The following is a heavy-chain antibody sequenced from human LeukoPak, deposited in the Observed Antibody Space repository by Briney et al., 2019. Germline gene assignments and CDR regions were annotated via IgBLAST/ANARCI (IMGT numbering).Heavy chain of an antibody. V-gene: IGHV3-66*02. Sequence: PGGSLRLSCAASGFFVNSYAMSWVRQAPGKGLAWVSLIYSDGVTQYADSVKGRFTISRDNSKNTLYLQMNSLRDEDTAVYFCARDRAEGKTWVEFDPWGQGTLVTVSS. CDR2: IYSDGVT. CDR1: GFFVNSYA. J-gene: IGHJ5*02. CDR3: ARDRAEGKTWVEFDP.